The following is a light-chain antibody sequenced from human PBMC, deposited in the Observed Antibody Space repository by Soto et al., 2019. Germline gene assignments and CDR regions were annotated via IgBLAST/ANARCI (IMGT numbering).Light chain of an antibody. CDR2: AAS. CDR1: QSIRND. V-gene: IGKV1-17*01. J-gene: IGKJ4*01. CDR3: LHQNSYLALS. Sequence: DIQMTQSPSSLSASVGDRVTITCRASQSIRNDLVWYQQKSGKAPKRLIYAASTLQTGVPSRFSGSGSGREFTLTISSLQPEDFATYYCLHQNSYLALSFGGGTKVE.